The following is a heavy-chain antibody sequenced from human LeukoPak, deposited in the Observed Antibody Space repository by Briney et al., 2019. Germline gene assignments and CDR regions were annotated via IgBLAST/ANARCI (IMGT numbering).Heavy chain of an antibody. J-gene: IGHJ4*02. V-gene: IGHV3-64*01. CDR1: GFTFSIDA. CDR3: ARYSGSYIGDVDY. Sequence: GGSLRLSCAASGFTFSIDAMHWVRQAPGRGREYVSAISSKGGSTYYANSVKGRFTISRDNSKNTLYVQMGSLRAEDRAVYYCARYSGSYIGDVDYWGQGTLVTVSS. D-gene: IGHD1-26*01. CDR2: ISSKGGST.